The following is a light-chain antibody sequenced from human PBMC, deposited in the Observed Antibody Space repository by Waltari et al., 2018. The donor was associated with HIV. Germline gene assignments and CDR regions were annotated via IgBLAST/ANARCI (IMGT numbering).Light chain of an antibody. Sequence: QSALTQPASVSGSPGQSITISCTGSSSDVGSYNLVSWYQQHPGKAPKLMIYEGINRPSGIANRFSGSKSGSTASPTISGLQAEAEADYYCCSYAGSSNWVFGGGTKLTVL. CDR2: EGI. CDR1: SSDVGSYNL. CDR3: CSYAGSSNWV. J-gene: IGLJ3*02. V-gene: IGLV2-23*01.